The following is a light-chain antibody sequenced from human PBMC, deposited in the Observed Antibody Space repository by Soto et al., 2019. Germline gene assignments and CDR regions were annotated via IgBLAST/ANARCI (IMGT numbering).Light chain of an antibody. CDR1: QSISTG. J-gene: IGKJ1*01. Sequence: DIQMTQSPSTLSSSVGDRVTITCRASQSISTGLAWYQQKPGKAPNLLIYDASTLESGVPSRFSGSGSGTEFTLTISCLQPDDFATYYCLQSSRYPWTFGQGTKVDIK. V-gene: IGKV1-5*01. CDR3: LQSSRYPWT. CDR2: DAS.